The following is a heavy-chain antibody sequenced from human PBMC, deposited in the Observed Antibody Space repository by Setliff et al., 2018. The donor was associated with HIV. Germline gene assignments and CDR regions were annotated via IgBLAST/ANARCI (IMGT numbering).Heavy chain of an antibody. V-gene: IGHV1-8*02. CDR2: MNPNSGNT. CDR1: GYTCTAYY. CDR3: ARGMHGSGSQVGMDY. J-gene: IGHJ4*02. Sequence: GASVKVSCKASGYTCTAYYIHGVRQAPGQGRAWMGWMNPNSGNTGYAKKCQGRVTMTMNTYTKTVYVEVTSLTSADTAVYWFARGMHGSGSQVGMDYWGQGALVTVSS. D-gene: IGHD3-10*01.